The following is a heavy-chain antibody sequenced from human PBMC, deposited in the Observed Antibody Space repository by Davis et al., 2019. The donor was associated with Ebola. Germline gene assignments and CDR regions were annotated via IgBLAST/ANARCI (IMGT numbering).Heavy chain of an antibody. Sequence: PSETLSLTCAVYGGSFSGYYWSWIRQPPGKGLEWIGEINHSGSTNYNPSLKSRVTISVDTSKNQFSLKLSSVTAADTAVYYCARSSGGYVWSDRDNWFDPWGQGTLVTVSS. V-gene: IGHV4-34*01. CDR1: GGSFSGYY. J-gene: IGHJ5*02. CDR3: ARSSGGYVWSDRDNWFDP. CDR2: INHSGST. D-gene: IGHD3-16*01.